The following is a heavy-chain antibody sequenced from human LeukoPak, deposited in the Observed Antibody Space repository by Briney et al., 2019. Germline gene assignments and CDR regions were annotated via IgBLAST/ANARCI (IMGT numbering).Heavy chain of an antibody. Sequence: PGGSLRLSCAASGFTFSSYLMSWVRQAPGKGLEWVANIKQDGSVKYYVDSVKGRFTISRDNARNSLYLQMNSLRAEDTAVYYCARARGGNYWGQGTLVTVSS. V-gene: IGHV3-7*04. CDR2: IKQDGSVK. CDR1: GFTFSSYL. J-gene: IGHJ4*02. CDR3: ARARGGNY. D-gene: IGHD3-16*01.